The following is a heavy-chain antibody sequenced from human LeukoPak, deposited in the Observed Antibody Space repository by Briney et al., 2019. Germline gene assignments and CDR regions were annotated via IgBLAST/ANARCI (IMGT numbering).Heavy chain of an antibody. Sequence: SETLSLTCAVYRGSFSGYYWSWIRQPPGKGLEWIGEINHSGSTNYNPSLKSRVTISIDTSKNQFSLKLNSVTAADTAVYYCARGAEMASYYGMDVWGQGTTVTVSS. J-gene: IGHJ6*02. D-gene: IGHD5-24*01. V-gene: IGHV4-34*01. CDR1: RGSFSGYY. CDR2: INHSGST. CDR3: ARGAEMASYYGMDV.